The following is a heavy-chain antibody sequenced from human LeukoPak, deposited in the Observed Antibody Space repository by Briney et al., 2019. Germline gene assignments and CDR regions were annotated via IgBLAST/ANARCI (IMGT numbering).Heavy chain of an antibody. J-gene: IGHJ4*02. D-gene: IGHD3-10*01. CDR1: GGSFNNYY. CDR3: APYGSGFSIDDY. CDR2: INHSGST. V-gene: IGHV4-34*01. Sequence: SETLSLTCAIYGGSFNNYYWSWIRQPPGMGLEWIGEINHSGSTNYNPSLKSRVTISVDKSKNQFSLRLSSVTAADTAVYYCAPYGSGFSIDDYWRQATQVTVCS.